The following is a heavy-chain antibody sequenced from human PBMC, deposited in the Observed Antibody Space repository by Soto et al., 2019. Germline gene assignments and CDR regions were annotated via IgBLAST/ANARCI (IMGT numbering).Heavy chain of an antibody. V-gene: IGHV3-13*01. CDR1: GFTFSGYC. Sequence: GGSLRLSCAAAGFTFSGYCMHWVRQATGKGLEWVSAIVTAGDTYYPGSVKGRFTISRENAKNAVYLQMNSLPAGDTVVYYCARARRRPHINYYGMDFGGQGTRFTVSS. CDR3: ARARRRPHINYYGMDF. CDR2: IVTAGDT. J-gene: IGHJ6*02.